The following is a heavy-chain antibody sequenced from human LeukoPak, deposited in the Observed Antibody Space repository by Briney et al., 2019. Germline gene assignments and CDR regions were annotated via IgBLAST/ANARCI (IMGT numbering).Heavy chain of an antibody. Sequence: ASVKVSCKASGYTFTGYYMHWVRQAPGQGLEWTGWINPKSGGTNYAQKFQGRVTMTRDTSIHTAYMELSRLRSDDTAVYYCAREEYGFDPWGQGTLVTVPS. CDR1: GYTFTGYY. CDR2: INPKSGGT. CDR3: AREEYGFDP. V-gene: IGHV1-2*02. D-gene: IGHD2-2*01. J-gene: IGHJ5*02.